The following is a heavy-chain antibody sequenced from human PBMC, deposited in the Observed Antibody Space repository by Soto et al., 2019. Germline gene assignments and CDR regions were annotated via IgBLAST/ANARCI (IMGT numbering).Heavy chain of an antibody. V-gene: IGHV1-46*01. CDR3: AGGPIVVVPAGWFDP. J-gene: IGHJ5*02. CDR1: GYTFTRYY. CDR2: INPSGGST. Sequence: ASVKVSCKASGYTFTRYYMHWVRQAPGQGLEWMGIINPSGGSTSYAQKFQGRVTMTRDTSTSTVYMELSSLRSEDTAVYYCAGGPIVVVPAGWFDPWGQGTLVTVSS. D-gene: IGHD2-2*01.